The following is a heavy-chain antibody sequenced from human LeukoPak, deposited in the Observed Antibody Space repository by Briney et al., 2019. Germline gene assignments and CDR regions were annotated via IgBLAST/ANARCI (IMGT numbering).Heavy chain of an antibody. CDR2: AYHDGWRGVSDK. Sequence: GGSLRLSCAASGFTFSSYSMNWVRQAPGKGLEWVAVAYHDGWRGVSDKYYVDSVKGRFTVSRDNSKNTLYLQMSSLSTGDTAVYYCATGSGYYYDHWGQGTLVTVS. CDR3: ATGSGYYYDH. D-gene: IGHD3-22*01. CDR1: GFTFSSYS. V-gene: IGHV3-33*08. J-gene: IGHJ4*02.